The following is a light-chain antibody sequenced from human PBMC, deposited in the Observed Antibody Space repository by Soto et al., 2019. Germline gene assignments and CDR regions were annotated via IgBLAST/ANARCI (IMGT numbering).Light chain of an antibody. V-gene: IGKV3-20*01. CDR2: GAS. J-gene: IGKJ4*01. CDR1: QTVRTNY. Sequence: EIVLTQSPGTLSLSPGERATLSCRASQTVRTNYLAWFQHKPGQAPRLLIYGASSRATGIPDRFSGSGSGTPLPLTINRLDPEHFAVYFCQQYSDSPLTFGGGTTVEIK. CDR3: QQYSDSPLT.